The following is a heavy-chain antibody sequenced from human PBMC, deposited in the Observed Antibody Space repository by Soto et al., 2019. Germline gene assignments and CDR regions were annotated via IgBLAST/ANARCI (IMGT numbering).Heavy chain of an antibody. CDR2: IYYSGST. J-gene: IGHJ4*02. CDR3: ATLFSTVTTPFGY. D-gene: IGHD4-17*01. CDR1: GGSISSSSYY. Sequence: QLQLQESGPGLVKPSETLSLTCTVSGGSISSSSYYWGWIRQPPGKGLEWIGSIYYSGSTYYNPSLKSRVTISVDTSKNQFSLKLSSVTAADTAVYYCATLFSTVTTPFGYWGQGTLVTVSS. V-gene: IGHV4-39*01.